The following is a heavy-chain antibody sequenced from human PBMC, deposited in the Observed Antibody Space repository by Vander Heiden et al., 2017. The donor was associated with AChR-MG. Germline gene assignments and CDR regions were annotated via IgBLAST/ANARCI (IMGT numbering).Heavy chain of an antibody. J-gene: IGHJ6*02. CDR1: GGSFSGSS. CDR3: AREHRYCSSTSCYSRGMDV. Sequence: QVQLQQWGAGLVQPSETLSLTCAVYGGSFSGSSWSWIRQPPGKGLEWIGEINHSGSTNYNPSLKSRVTISVDTSKNQFSLKLSSVTAADTAVYYCAREHRYCSSTSCYSRGMDVWGQGTTVTVSS. CDR2: INHSGST. V-gene: IGHV4-34*01. D-gene: IGHD2-2*02.